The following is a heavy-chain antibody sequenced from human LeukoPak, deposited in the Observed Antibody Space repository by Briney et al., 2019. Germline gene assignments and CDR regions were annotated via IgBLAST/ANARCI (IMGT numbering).Heavy chain of an antibody. J-gene: IGHJ4*02. CDR1: GYTFTTFA. Sequence: ASVKVSCKTSGYTFTTFAMHWVRQAPGQGLEWMGWINTNTGNPTYAQGFTGRFVFSLDTSVSTAYLQISSLKAEDTAVYYCAREDGYDSVWGSYRLPYHYWGQGTLVTVSS. D-gene: IGHD3-16*02. CDR2: INTNTGNP. V-gene: IGHV7-4-1*02. CDR3: AREDGYDSVWGSYRLPYHY.